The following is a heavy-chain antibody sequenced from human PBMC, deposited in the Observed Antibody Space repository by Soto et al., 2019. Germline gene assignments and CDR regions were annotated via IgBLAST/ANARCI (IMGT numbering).Heavy chain of an antibody. Sequence: EVQLVESGGGLVQPGGSLRLSCAASGFTVSSNYMSWVRQAPGKGLEWVSVIYSGGSTYYADSVKGRFTISRHNSKNTLYLQMNSLRAEDTAVYYCARGGYFAPPGFIGGWGQGTLVTVSS. V-gene: IGHV3-53*04. CDR2: IYSGGST. D-gene: IGHD3-9*01. J-gene: IGHJ4*02. CDR1: GFTVSSNY. CDR3: ARGGYFAPPGFIGG.